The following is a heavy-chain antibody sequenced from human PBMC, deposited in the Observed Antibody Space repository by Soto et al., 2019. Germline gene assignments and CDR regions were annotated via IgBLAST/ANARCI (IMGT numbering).Heavy chain of an antibody. D-gene: IGHD6-19*01. CDR3: ARLSSSGWSGSDWYFDL. CDR1: GASISTSYNVY. Sequence: QLQLQESGPGLVKPLETLSLTCNVSGASISTSYNVYWGWIRQPPGKGLEWIAKIYYSGSAYYNPSLKSRVTISKDTSNNNFSLKLRSVAATDTGVYFCARLSSSGWSGSDWYFDLWGRGTLVTVSS. CDR2: IYYSGSA. J-gene: IGHJ2*01. V-gene: IGHV4-39*02.